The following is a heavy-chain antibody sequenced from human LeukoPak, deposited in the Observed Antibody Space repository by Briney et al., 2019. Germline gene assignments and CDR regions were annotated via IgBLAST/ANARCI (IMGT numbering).Heavy chain of an antibody. D-gene: IGHD2-15*01. V-gene: IGHV3-23*01. CDR1: GFTFSSYA. CDR2: LSASGGST. J-gene: IGHJ4*02. CDR3: AKRQALAPSGPLFDY. Sequence: GGSLRLSCAASGFTFSSYAMTWVRQAPGKGLEWVSSLSASGGSTFYADSVKGRFTISRDNSKNTLYLQMNSLGAEDTALYYCAKRQALAPSGPLFDYWGQGTLVTVSS.